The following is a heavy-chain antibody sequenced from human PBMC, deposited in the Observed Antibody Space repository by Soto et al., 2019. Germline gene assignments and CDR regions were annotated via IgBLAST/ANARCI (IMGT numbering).Heavy chain of an antibody. J-gene: IGHJ4*02. D-gene: IGHD6-6*01. CDR3: TSWPPQVAAGPC. Sequence: GGSLRLSCTASGFTFGDYAMSWFRQAPGKGLEWVGFIRSKAYGGTTEYAASVKGRFTISRDDSKSIAYLQMNSLKTEDTAVYYCTSWPPQVAAGPCWGQGTLVTVSS. CDR1: GFTFGDYA. V-gene: IGHV3-49*03. CDR2: IRSKAYGGTT.